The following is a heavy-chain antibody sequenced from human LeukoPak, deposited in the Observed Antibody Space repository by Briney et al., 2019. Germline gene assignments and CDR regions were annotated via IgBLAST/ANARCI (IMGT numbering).Heavy chain of an antibody. J-gene: IGHJ4*02. CDR2: IYPGDSDT. CDR3: ARLGDIPLYFLDY. Sequence: GESLKIFRKGSGYSFTSYWIGWVRQVPGKGLEWMGIIYPGDSDTRYSPSFQGQVTISADKSISTAYLQWSSLKASDTAMYYCARLGDIPLYFLDYWGQGTLVTVSS. D-gene: IGHD2-15*01. CDR1: GYSFTSYW. V-gene: IGHV5-51*01.